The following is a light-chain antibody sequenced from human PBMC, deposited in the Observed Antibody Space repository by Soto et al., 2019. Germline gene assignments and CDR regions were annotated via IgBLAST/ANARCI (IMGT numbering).Light chain of an antibody. CDR2: AAS. J-gene: IGKJ4*01. CDR3: QQYYSYPLT. CDR1: QGISSY. Sequence: AIRMTQSPSSFSASTGDRVTITCRASQGISSYLAWYQQKPGKAPKLLIYAASTLQSGVPSRFSGSGSGTDFTLTISSLQSEDFATYYCQQYYSYPLTFGRGTKVEIK. V-gene: IGKV1-8*01.